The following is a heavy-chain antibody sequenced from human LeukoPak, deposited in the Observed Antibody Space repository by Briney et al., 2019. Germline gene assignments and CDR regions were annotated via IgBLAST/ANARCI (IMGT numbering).Heavy chain of an antibody. J-gene: IGHJ3*02. V-gene: IGHV4-30-4*01. CDR2: IYYSGST. D-gene: IGHD3-10*01. CDR3: ARGITRRRTFDI. Sequence: PSETLSLTCTVSGGSISSSSYYWSWIRQPPGKGLEWIGYIYYSGSTYYNPSLKSRITISVDTSKNQFSLKLSSVTAADTALYYCARGITRRRTFDIWGQGTMVTVSS. CDR1: GGSISSSSYY.